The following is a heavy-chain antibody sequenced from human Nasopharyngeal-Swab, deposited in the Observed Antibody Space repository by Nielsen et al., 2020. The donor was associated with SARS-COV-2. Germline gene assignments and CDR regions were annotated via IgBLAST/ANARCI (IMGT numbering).Heavy chain of an antibody. V-gene: IGHV3-33*01. J-gene: IGHJ4*02. CDR1: GFTFSSYD. Sequence: GGSLRLSCAASGFTFSSYDMHWVRQAPGKGLEWVAVIWYDGSNKHYADSVKGRFTISRDNSKNTLYLQMNSLRAEDTAVYYCARLGYEYDILTGPPIDYWGQGTLVTVSS. D-gene: IGHD3-9*01. CDR2: IWYDGSNK. CDR3: ARLGYEYDILTGPPIDY.